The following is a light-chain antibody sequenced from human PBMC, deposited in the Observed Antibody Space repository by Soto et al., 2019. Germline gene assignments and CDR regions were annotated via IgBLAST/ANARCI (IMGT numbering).Light chain of an antibody. V-gene: IGKV1-5*01. CDR3: QQYNTYLIT. J-gene: IGKJ5*01. Sequence: DIQMTQSPSTLSASVGDRVTITCRASQNINNWLAWYQQKPGKAPKLLIYDASSLESGVPSRFSGSGSGTEFTLTIRSLQPDDFATYYCQQYNTYLITFGQGTRLEIQ. CDR2: DAS. CDR1: QNINNW.